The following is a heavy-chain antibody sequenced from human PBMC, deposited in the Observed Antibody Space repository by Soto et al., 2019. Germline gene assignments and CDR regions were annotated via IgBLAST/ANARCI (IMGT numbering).Heavy chain of an antibody. J-gene: IGHJ4*02. CDR1: GFTFSSYA. Sequence: QVQLVESGGGVVQPGRSLRLSCAASGFTFSSYAMHWVRQAPGKGLEWVAVISYDGSNKYYADSVKGRFTISRDNSKSTLYLQMNSLRAEDTAVYYCATIVEVWSLSYWGQGTLVTVSS. D-gene: IGHD3-3*01. V-gene: IGHV3-30-3*01. CDR2: ISYDGSNK. CDR3: ATIVEVWSLSY.